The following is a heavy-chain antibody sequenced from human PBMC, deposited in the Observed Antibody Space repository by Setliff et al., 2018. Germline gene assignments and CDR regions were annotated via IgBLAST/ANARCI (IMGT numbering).Heavy chain of an antibody. D-gene: IGHD4-17*01. CDR2: MSGSGRYT. CDR3: SKHPTALTTAGGDY. J-gene: IGHJ4*02. CDR1: GFIFSNYA. Sequence: GGSLRLSCAASGFIFSNYAMSWVCQAPGKGLEWVCGMSGSGRYTRHADSVKGRFTISRDNSKDTLFLQMNSLIFDDTAVYYCSKHPTALTTAGGDYWGQGTLVTVSS. V-gene: IGHV3-23*01.